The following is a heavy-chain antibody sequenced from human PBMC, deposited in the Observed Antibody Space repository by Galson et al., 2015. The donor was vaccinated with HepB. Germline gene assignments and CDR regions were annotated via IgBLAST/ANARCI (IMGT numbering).Heavy chain of an antibody. CDR1: GFTFSSYS. J-gene: IGHJ4*02. V-gene: IGHV3-48*01. Sequence: SLRLSCAASGFTFSSYSMNWVRQAPGKGLEWVSYISSSSSTIYYADSVKGRFTISRDNAKNSLYLEMNSLRADDTAVYYCARDPDIVRGVSFDYWGQGALVTVSS. D-gene: IGHD3-10*01. CDR2: ISSSSSTI. CDR3: ARDPDIVRGVSFDY.